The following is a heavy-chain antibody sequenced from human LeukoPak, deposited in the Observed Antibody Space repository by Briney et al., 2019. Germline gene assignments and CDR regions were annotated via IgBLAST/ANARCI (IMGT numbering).Heavy chain of an antibody. J-gene: IGHJ4*02. CDR2: INQDGSGK. V-gene: IGHV3-7*01. CDR1: GFSFSSYW. Sequence: GGSLRLSCAASGFSFSSYWMNWVRQAPGKGLEWVGNINQDGSGKYYVDSVKGRFTISRDNAMNSLYLQMNSLRAEDTAVYYCAKAGSGRSIDYWGQGTLVTVSS. D-gene: IGHD3-10*01. CDR3: AKAGSGRSIDY.